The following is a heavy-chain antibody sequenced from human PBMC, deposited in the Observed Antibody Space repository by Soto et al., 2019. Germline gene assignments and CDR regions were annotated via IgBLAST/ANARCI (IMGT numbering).Heavy chain of an antibody. J-gene: IGHJ6*02. V-gene: IGHV3-23*01. CDR1: GFTFSSYA. CDR3: AKAVVPAAIGDYYYYYGMDV. D-gene: IGHD2-2*02. Sequence: PGGSLRLSCAASGFTFSSYAMSWVRQAPGKGLEWVSAISGGGGSTYYADSVKGRFTISRDNSKNTLYLQLNSLRAEDTAVYYCAKAVVPAAIGDYYYYYGMDVWGQGTTVTVSS. CDR2: ISGGGGST.